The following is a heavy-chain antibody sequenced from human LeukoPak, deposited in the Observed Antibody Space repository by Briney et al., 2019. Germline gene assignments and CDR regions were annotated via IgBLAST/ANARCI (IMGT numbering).Heavy chain of an antibody. CDR1: GFSFSSYA. D-gene: IGHD5-18*01. CDR3: AKFRPPSTVATAMINSYFFDY. CDR2: ISGSGDTT. J-gene: IGHJ4*02. Sequence: PGGSLRLSCAASGFSFSSYAMIWVRQAPGKGLEWVSVISGSGDTTYYADSVKGRFIISRDNSKNTMYVQMNSLRAEDTAVYYCAKFRPPSTVATAMINSYFFDYWGQGTLVTVSS. V-gene: IGHV3-23*01.